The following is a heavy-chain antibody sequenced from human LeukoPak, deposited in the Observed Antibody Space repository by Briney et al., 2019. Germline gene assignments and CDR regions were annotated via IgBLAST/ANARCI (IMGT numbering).Heavy chain of an antibody. Sequence: PGRSLRLSCAASGFTFSSYGMHWVRQAPGKGLEWVAVIWYDGSNKYYADSVKGRFTISRDNSKNTLYLQMNSLRAEDTAVYYCAKDGDHYDSSGYYYSFDYWGQGTLVTVFS. CDR1: GFTFSSYG. CDR2: IWYDGSNK. D-gene: IGHD3-22*01. V-gene: IGHV3-33*06. J-gene: IGHJ4*02. CDR3: AKDGDHYDSSGYYYSFDY.